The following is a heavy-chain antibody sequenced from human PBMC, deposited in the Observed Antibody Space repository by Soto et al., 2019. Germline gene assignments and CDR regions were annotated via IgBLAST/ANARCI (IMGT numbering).Heavy chain of an antibody. CDR3: ARERSKTPKAIDF. V-gene: IGHV4-30-4*01. Sequence: SETLSLTCTVSGGSISSGDYYWSWIRQPPGKGLEWIGYIYYSGSTYYNPSLKSRVTISVDTSKNQFSLKLSSVTAADTAVYYCARERSKTPKAIDFWGQGTLVTVSS. D-gene: IGHD2-15*01. CDR2: IYYSGST. J-gene: IGHJ4*02. CDR1: GGSISSGDYY.